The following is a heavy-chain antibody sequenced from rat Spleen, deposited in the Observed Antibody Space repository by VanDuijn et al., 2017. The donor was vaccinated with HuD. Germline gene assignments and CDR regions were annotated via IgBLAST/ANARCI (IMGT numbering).Heavy chain of an antibody. D-gene: IGHD1-1*01. CDR3: ARWDYYSPRWYFDF. Sequence: EVQLQESGPGLVKPSQSLSLTCSVTGHSISSSYRWNWIRKFPGNKLAWMGYVNSAGSTNYNPSLKSRTSITRDTSKNQFFLQVNSVTTEDSATYFCARWDYYSPRWYFDFWGPGTMVTVSS. CDR2: VNSAGST. V-gene: IGHV3-3*01. CDR1: GHSISSSYR. J-gene: IGHJ1*01.